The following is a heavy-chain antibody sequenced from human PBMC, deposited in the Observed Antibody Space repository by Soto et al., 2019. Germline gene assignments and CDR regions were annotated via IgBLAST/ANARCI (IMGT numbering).Heavy chain of an antibody. V-gene: IGHV4-31*03. CDR1: GGSIRSGGYY. D-gene: IGHD5-18*01. CDR3: ARDRLLATAGTARHYFGLDV. Sequence: QVQLQESGPGLVKPSQTLSLTCTVSGGSIRSGGYYWSWVRQNPRKGLEWIGNIYYSGNTYYNPPLTSRLTISVDTSKNQSPLNLSSVTAADTAVYYCARDRLLATAGTARHYFGLDVWGQGTTVTVSS. J-gene: IGHJ6*02. CDR2: IYYSGNT.